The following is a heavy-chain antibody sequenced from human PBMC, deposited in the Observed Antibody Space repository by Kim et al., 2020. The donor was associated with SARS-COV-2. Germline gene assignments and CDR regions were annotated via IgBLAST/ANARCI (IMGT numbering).Heavy chain of an antibody. CDR2: ISYDEKTE. Sequence: GGSLRLSCAASGFTLTTYGMHWVRQAPGKGLEWLAAISYDEKTEYYADSVKGRFTISRDNSKNTLYLQMNSLRAEDTAVYYCAKNLDQKLWFGELWDYWGQGVLVTVSS. D-gene: IGHD3-10*01. J-gene: IGHJ4*02. V-gene: IGHV3-30*18. CDR1: GFTLTTYG. CDR3: AKNLDQKLWFGELWDY.